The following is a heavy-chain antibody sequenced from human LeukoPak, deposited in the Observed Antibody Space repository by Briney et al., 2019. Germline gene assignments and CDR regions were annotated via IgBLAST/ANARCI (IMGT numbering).Heavy chain of an antibody. CDR1: GGSFSGYY. J-gene: IGHJ5*02. CDR3: ARDKAARSLPFDH. CDR2: INHSGST. Sequence: SETLSLTCAVYGGSFSGYYWSWIRQPPGKGLEWIGEINHSGSTNYNPSLKSRVTISVDTSKNQFSLKLSSVTAADTAVYYCARDKAARSLPFDHWGQGTLVTVSS. V-gene: IGHV4-34*01. D-gene: IGHD6-6*01.